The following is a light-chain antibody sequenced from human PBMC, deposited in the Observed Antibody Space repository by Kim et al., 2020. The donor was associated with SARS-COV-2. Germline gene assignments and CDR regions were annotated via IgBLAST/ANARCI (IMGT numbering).Light chain of an antibody. CDR1: QSVSSN. J-gene: IGKJ2*03. CDR2: SAS. V-gene: IGKV3-15*01. CDR3: QQYNNWPPYS. Sequence: VTPGERATLYCTASQSVSSNLAWYQQKPGHAPRLLFYSASTRATGIPASFSGSGSGTEFTLTISSLQSEDFAVYYCQQYNNWPPYSFGQGTKLEI.